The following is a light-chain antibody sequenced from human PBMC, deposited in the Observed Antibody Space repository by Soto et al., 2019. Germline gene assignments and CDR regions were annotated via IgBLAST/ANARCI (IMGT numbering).Light chain of an antibody. J-gene: IGKJ2*01. V-gene: IGKV3-15*01. Sequence: EIVMTQSPATLSVSPGERATLSCRASQSVSSNLAWYQQKPGQAPRLLIYGASTRATGISARFSGSGSGTEFTLTISSLQSEDYAVYYCQQYGRSPYTFGQGTRLDIK. CDR3: QQYGRSPYT. CDR1: QSVSSN. CDR2: GAS.